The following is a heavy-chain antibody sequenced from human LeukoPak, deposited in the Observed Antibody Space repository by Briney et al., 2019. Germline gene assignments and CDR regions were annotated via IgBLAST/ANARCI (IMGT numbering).Heavy chain of an antibody. CDR3: ARDVLLWFGELLNNWFDP. V-gene: IGHV3-11*01. CDR2: ISSSGSTI. CDR1: GFTFSDYY. J-gene: IGHJ5*02. D-gene: IGHD3-10*01. Sequence: GGSLRLSCAASGFTFSDYYMSWIRQAPGKGLEWVSYISSSGSTIYYADSVKGRFTISRDNAKNSLYLQMNSLRAEDTAVYYCARDVLLWFGELLNNWFDPWGQGTLVTVSS.